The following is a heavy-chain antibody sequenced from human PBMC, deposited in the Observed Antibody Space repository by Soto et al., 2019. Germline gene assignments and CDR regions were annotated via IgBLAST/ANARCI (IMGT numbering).Heavy chain of an antibody. J-gene: IGHJ4*02. D-gene: IGHD6-19*01. CDR3: AKYQSSGWYGDDFDY. CDR2: ISGSGGST. Sequence: GGSLRLSCAASGFTFSSYALSWVRQAPGKGLEWVSAISGSGGSTYYADSVKGRFTISRDNSKNTLYLQMNSLRAEDTAVYYCAKYQSSGWYGDDFDYWGQGTLVTVSS. CDR1: GFTFSSYA. V-gene: IGHV3-23*01.